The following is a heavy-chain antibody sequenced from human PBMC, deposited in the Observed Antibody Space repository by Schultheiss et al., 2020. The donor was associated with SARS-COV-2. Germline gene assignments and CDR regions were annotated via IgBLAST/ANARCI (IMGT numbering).Heavy chain of an antibody. V-gene: IGHV3-33*03. CDR1: GFTFSSYG. D-gene: IGHD6-13*01. Sequence: GGSLRLSCAASGFTFSSYGMHWVRQAPGKGLEWVAVIWYDGSNKYYADSVKGRFTISRDNAKNTLYLQMNSLRPEDTAVYYCARALKRQRVPARYYYYGMDVWGQGTTVTVSS. J-gene: IGHJ6*02. CDR2: IWYDGSNK. CDR3: ARALKRQRVPARYYYYGMDV.